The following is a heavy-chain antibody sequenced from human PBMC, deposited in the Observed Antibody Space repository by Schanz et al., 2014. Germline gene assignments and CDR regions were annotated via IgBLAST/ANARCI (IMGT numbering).Heavy chain of an antibody. CDR2: ISDSGDST. CDR1: GFTFSDYY. D-gene: IGHD2-2*01. J-gene: IGHJ4*02. CDR3: AKVAPAATYLDS. V-gene: IGHV3-11*01. Sequence: VQLVESGGGLVQPGGSLRLSCAASGFTFSDYYMTWIRQAPGKGLEWVSDISDSGDSTHYADSVKGRFTISRDNAKNSLFLQMTSLSAEDTAVYYCAKVAPAATYLDSWGLGTLVTDSS.